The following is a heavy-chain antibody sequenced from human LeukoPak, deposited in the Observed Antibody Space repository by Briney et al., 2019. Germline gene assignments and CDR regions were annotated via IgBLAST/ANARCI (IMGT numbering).Heavy chain of an antibody. CDR2: IKGGGGAP. D-gene: IGHD2-21*02. Sequence: GGSLRLSCAASGFTFSTSAMGWVRQAPGKGLEWVSSIKGGGGAPFYADSVKGRFTISRDNSKNTLFLQLNSLRADDSAVYYCAKGGHDFNPFYWWGQGTLVTVSS. CDR1: GFTFSTSA. CDR3: AKGGHDFNPFYW. J-gene: IGHJ4*02. V-gene: IGHV3-23*01.